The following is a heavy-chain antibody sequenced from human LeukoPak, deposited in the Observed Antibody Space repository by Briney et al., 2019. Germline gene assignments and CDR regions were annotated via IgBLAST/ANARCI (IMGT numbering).Heavy chain of an antibody. V-gene: IGHV4-34*01. J-gene: IGHJ3*02. CDR1: GGSFSDYY. Sequence: PSETLSLTCAVYGGSFSDYYWSWIRQPPGKGLEWIGEINHSGSTNYNPSLKSRVTISVDTSKNQFSLKVSSVTAADTAVYYCARQDWNHGGAFDIWGQGTMVTVSS. CDR3: ARQDWNHGGAFDI. CDR2: INHSGST. D-gene: IGHD1-1*01.